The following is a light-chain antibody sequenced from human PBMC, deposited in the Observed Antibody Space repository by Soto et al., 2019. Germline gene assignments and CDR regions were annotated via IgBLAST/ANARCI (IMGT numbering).Light chain of an antibody. V-gene: IGLV2-8*01. CDR2: EVT. Sequence: QSVLTQPPSASGSPGQSVTISCTGTSSDIGAYNYVSWYQQHPGKAPKLMILEVTKRPSGVPDRFSGSKSGNTASLTVSGLQAEDEADYYCFSFAGSPVLFGGGTKLTVL. CDR1: SSDIGAYNY. J-gene: IGLJ2*01. CDR3: FSFAGSPVL.